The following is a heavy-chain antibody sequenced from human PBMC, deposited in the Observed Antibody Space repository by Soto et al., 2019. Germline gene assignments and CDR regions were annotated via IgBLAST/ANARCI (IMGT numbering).Heavy chain of an antibody. CDR2: INPNSGGT. Sequence: ASVKVSCKASGYTFTGYYMHWVRPAPGQGLEWMGWINPNSGGTSYAQKLQGRVTMTRDTSISTAYMELSRLRSDDTAVYYCARQAADISVAGTCYDVMAFRGQGTTVTVSS. D-gene: IGHD6-19*01. CDR3: ARQAADISVAGTCYDVMAF. CDR1: GYTFTGYY. J-gene: IGHJ6*02. V-gene: IGHV1-2*02.